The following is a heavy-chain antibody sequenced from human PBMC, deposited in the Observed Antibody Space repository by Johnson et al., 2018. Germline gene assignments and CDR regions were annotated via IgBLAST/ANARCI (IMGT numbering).Heavy chain of an antibody. CDR3: AKEYGMATSTGYFQY. CDR1: GFTFSSYG. CDR2: ISYEGSNK. Sequence: QVQLVQSGGGVVQPGRSLRLSCAASGFTFSSYGMHWVRQAPGKGLEWVAVISYEGSNKYYADSVKGRFTISRDNSKTTLYLQMNSLRAEDTAVYYSAKEYGMATSTGYFQYWGQGTLVTVSS. J-gene: IGHJ1*01. D-gene: IGHD5-24*01. V-gene: IGHV3-30*18.